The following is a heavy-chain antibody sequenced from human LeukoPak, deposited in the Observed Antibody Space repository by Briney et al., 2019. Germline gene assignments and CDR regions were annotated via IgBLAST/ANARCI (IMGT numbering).Heavy chain of an antibody. J-gene: IGHJ4*02. CDR3: AKDLADGYSNDY. CDR1: GFTVSSYA. D-gene: IGHD5-18*01. CDR2: ISGTGSDT. Sequence: GGSLRLSCAASGFTVSSYAMSWVRQAPGKGLEWVSAISGTGSDTYHADSVKGRFTISRDNSRNTLYLQMNTLRAEDTAVYYCAKDLADGYSNDYWGQGTLVTVSS. V-gene: IGHV3-23*01.